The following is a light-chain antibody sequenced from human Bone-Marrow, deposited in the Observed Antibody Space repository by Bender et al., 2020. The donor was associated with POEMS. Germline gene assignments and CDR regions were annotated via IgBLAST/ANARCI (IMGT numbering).Light chain of an antibody. Sequence: QSALTQPASVSGSPGQSITISCTGTSSDVGNYNLVSWYQQHPGNAPKLMVYEGATRPSGVSNRFSDAKYGGTASLTISGLQAEHEADYHCSSSSDTDSLVFGGGTRLTGL. CDR3: SSSSDTDSLV. CDR1: SSDVGNYNL. CDR2: EGA. V-gene: IGLV2-14*02. J-gene: IGLJ3*02.